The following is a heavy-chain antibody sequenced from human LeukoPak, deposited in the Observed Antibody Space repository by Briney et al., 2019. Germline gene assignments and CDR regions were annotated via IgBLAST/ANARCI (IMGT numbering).Heavy chain of an antibody. Sequence: PGGSLRLSCAASGFTFSNYATSWVRQAPGKGLEWVSTIRTSGDNTYYADSVKGRFTISRDNSKNTLYLQMISLRAEDTALYYCAKCVTGWPNWFDPWGQGTLVTVSS. CDR1: GFTFSNYA. V-gene: IGHV3-23*01. D-gene: IGHD6-19*01. J-gene: IGHJ5*02. CDR2: IRTSGDNT. CDR3: AKCVTGWPNWFDP.